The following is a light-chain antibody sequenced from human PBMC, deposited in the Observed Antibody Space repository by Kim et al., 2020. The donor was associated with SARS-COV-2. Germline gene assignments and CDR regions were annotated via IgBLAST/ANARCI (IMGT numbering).Light chain of an antibody. Sequence: VSPVQTASITCSGDSLGDKYASWYQQKPGQSPVLVIYNDSRRPSGIPERFSGSNSGNTATLTISGTQAIDEADYYCQAWDNNNGVFGGGTKLAVL. CDR3: QAWDNNNGV. V-gene: IGLV3-1*01. CDR1: SLGDKY. J-gene: IGLJ3*02. CDR2: NDS.